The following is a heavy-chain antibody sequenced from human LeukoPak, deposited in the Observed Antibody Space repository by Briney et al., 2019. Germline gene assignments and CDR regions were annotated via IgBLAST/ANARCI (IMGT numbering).Heavy chain of an antibody. D-gene: IGHD1-26*01. Sequence: SETLSLTCTVSGGSISSYYWSWIRQPAGKGLEWIGRIYTSGSTNYNPSHKSQVTMSVDTSKNQFSLKVSSVTAADTAVYYCAREDESGSYLGVVDYWGQGTLVTVSS. V-gene: IGHV4-4*07. CDR3: AREDESGSYLGVVDY. CDR1: GGSISSYY. CDR2: IYTSGST. J-gene: IGHJ4*02.